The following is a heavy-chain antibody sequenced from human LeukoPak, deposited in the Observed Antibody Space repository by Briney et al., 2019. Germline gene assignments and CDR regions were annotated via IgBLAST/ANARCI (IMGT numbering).Heavy chain of an antibody. V-gene: IGHV4-34*01. D-gene: IGHD2-2*01. CDR3: ARGWAQKYQLLGHTPRYFDY. Sequence: SETLSLTCAVYGGSFSGYYWSWIRQPPGKGLEWIGEINHSGSTNYNSSLKSRVTISVDTSKNQFSLKLSSVTAADTAVYYCARGWAQKYQLLGHTPRYFDYWGQGTLVTVSS. CDR2: INHSGST. CDR1: GGSFSGYY. J-gene: IGHJ4*02.